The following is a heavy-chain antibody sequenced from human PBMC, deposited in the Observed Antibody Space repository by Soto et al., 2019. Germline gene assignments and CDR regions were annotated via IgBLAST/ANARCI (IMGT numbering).Heavy chain of an antibody. CDR2: IYYSGST. CDR3: ARTMVGARAGYFDY. Sequence: LSLTCTVSGGSVSSGSYYWSWIRQPPGKGLEWIGYIYYSGSTNYNPSLKSRVTISVDTSKNQFSLKLSSVTAADTAVYYCARTMVGARAGYFDYWGRGTLVTVS. CDR1: GGSVSSGSYY. D-gene: IGHD1-26*01. J-gene: IGHJ4*02. V-gene: IGHV4-61*01.